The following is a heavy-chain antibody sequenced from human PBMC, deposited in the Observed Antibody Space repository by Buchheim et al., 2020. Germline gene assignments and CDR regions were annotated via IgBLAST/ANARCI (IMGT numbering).Heavy chain of an antibody. V-gene: IGHV3-48*04. Sequence: EVQLVESGGGLVQPGRSLRLSCAASGFTLSRHSMIWVRQAPGKGLEWISYITSTAGLIYYADSVKGRFTISRDNARSSTYLQMNRLRVEDTAVYYCARVQYGEGLTPPDYWGQG. CDR3: ARVQYGEGLTPPDY. D-gene: IGHD4-23*01. J-gene: IGHJ4*02. CDR2: ITSTAGLI. CDR1: GFTLSRHS.